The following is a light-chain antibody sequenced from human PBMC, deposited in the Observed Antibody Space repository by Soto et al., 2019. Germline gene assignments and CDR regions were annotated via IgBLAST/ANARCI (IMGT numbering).Light chain of an antibody. V-gene: IGKV3-15*01. CDR1: QSVSSN. J-gene: IGKJ5*01. Sequence: EIVMTQSPATLSVSPGERATLSCRASQSVSSNLAWYQQKPGRAPRLLIYGASTRATGIPARFSGSGSGTEFTLTISSLQSEDFAVYYCQQYNNWLITFGQGTRLEIK. CDR3: QQYNNWLIT. CDR2: GAS.